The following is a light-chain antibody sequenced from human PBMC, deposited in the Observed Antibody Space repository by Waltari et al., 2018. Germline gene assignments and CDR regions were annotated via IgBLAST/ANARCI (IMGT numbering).Light chain of an antibody. CDR2: KAS. CDR3: QQYNSYSLLS. Sequence: DIQMTQSPSTLSASVGDRVIFSCRASQSISKWLAWYQQKPGKAPKLLIYKASTVESGVPSRFSGSGSGTEFTLTISSQQPEDFATYYCQQYNSYSLLSFGGGTKVEIK. V-gene: IGKV1-5*03. CDR1: QSISKW. J-gene: IGKJ4*01.